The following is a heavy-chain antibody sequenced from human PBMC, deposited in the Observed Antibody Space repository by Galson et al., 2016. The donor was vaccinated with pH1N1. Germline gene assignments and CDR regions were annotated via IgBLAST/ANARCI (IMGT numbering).Heavy chain of an antibody. J-gene: IGHJ3*02. D-gene: IGHD1-26*01. CDR3: ARDYRELLGDGFDI. CDR2: IYYSGST. V-gene: IGHV4-31*03. Sequence: LSLTCTVSGGSISSGGYYWSWIRQHPGKGLEWIGYIYYSGSTYYNPSLKSRVTISVDTSKNQFSLKLSSVTAADTAVYYCARDYRELLGDGFDIWGQGRTVTVS. CDR1: GGSISSGGYY.